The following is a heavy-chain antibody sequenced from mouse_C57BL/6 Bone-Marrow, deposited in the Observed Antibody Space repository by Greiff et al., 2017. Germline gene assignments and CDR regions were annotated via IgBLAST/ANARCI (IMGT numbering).Heavy chain of an antibody. V-gene: IGHV1-54*01. D-gene: IGHD1-1*01. CDR1: GYAFTNYL. CDR2: INPGSGGT. J-gene: IGHJ2*01. CDR3: ARITTVVATDY. Sequence: VKLMESGAELVRPGTSVKVSCKASGYAFTNYLIEWVKQRPGQGLEWIGVINPGSGGTNDNEKFKGKATLTGDKSSSTAYMQISSLTSEDSAVYFCARITTVVATDYWGQGTTLTVSS.